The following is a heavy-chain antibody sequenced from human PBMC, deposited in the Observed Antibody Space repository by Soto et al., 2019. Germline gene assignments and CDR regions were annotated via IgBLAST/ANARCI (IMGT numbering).Heavy chain of an antibody. CDR1: GGTFRRYG. J-gene: IGHJ6*02. CDR2: IIPIFGTA. Sequence: QVQLVQSGAEVKKPGSSVKVSCKASGGTFRRYGMSWVRQAPGQGLEWMGGIIPIFGTANYAQKFQGRVTITADESTSTAYTELSSLRSEDTAVYYCAMAREYYYYGMDVWGQGTTVTVSS. V-gene: IGHV1-69*12. CDR3: AMAREYYYYGMDV.